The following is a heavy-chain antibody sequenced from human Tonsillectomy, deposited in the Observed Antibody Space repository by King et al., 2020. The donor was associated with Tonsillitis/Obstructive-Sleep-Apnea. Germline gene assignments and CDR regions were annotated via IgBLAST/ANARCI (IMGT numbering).Heavy chain of an antibody. V-gene: IGHV2-26*01. D-gene: IGHD7-27*01. J-gene: IGHJ4*02. Sequence: VTLKESGPVLVKPTETLTLTCTVSGFSLSNARMGVSWIRQPPGKALEWLAHIFSNDEKSYSTSLKSRLTISKDTSKSQVVLTMTNMDPVDTATYYCARITDRSWGFGMYYFDYWGQGTLVTVSS. CDR2: IFSNDEK. CDR3: ARITDRSWGFGMYYFDY. CDR1: GFSLSNARMG.